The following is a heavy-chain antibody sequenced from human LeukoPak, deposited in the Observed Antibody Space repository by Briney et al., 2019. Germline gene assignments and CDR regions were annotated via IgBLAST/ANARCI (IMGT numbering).Heavy chain of an antibody. V-gene: IGHV3-43*02. J-gene: IGHJ3*02. CDR2: ISGDGGST. Sequence: GGPLRLSCAASGFTFDDYAMHWVRQAPGKALEWVSLISGDGGSTYYADSVKRRFTISRDNSKNSLYLQMNSLRTEDTALYYCAKDSWGYSSGWFRGTDNDAFDIWGQGTMVTVSS. CDR3: AKDSWGYSSGWFRGTDNDAFDI. CDR1: GFTFDDYA. D-gene: IGHD6-19*01.